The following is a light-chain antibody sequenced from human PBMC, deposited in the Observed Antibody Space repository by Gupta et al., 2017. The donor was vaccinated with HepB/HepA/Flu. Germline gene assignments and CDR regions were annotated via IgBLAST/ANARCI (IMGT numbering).Light chain of an antibody. Sequence: SYELTQPLSVAVALGQTARITCGGNNIGSNNVHWYQQKPGQAPMLVIQRNANRPSGIPERFSGPNSGNTATLTITRAQAGDEADYYCQVWDSSGWVFGGGTKLTVL. J-gene: IGLJ3*02. CDR3: QVWDSSGWV. CDR1: NIGSNN. CDR2: RNA. V-gene: IGLV3-9*01.